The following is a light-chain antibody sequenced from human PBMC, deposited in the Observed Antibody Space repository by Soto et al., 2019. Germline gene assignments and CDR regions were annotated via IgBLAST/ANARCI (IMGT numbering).Light chain of an antibody. CDR3: QQHNNWPLT. Sequence: ETVLAHSPATLSVSPGERATLSCRASQSVSSKLAWYQQKPGQAPRLLIYGASTRATGIPVRFSGSGSGTEFTLTISSLQSEDFAVYYCQQHNNWPLTFGQGTKVDIK. V-gene: IGKV3-15*01. CDR2: GAS. J-gene: IGKJ1*01. CDR1: QSVSSK.